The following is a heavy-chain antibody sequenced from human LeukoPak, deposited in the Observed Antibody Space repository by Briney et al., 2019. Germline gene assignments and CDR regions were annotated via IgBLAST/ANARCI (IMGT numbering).Heavy chain of an antibody. J-gene: IGHJ4*02. Sequence: GESRKISGKCSGYSFTSYWFGWVRPLPGKGLEWLGIIYPGDSKNRYSPSFQGQVTISADNSISTAYLRWSSLKAADTAMYYCARRVYSATLVSPFDYWGQGTLVTVSS. CDR2: IYPGDSKN. D-gene: IGHD5-18*01. CDR3: ARRVYSATLVSPFDY. CDR1: GYSFTSYW. V-gene: IGHV5-51*01.